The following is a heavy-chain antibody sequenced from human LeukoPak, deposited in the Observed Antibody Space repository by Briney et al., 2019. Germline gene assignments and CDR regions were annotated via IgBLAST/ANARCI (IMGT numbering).Heavy chain of an antibody. CDR1: GYSFTSYL. V-gene: IGHV5-51*01. CDR2: IYPGDSDT. CDR3: ARQYDSSGYYHSDY. J-gene: IGHJ4*02. D-gene: IGHD3-22*01. Sequence: RGESLKISCKGSGYSFTSYLIGWVRQMPGKGLEWMGIIYPGDSDTRYSPSFQGQVTISADKSISTAYLQWSSLKASDTAMYYCARQYDSSGYYHSDYWGQGTLVTVSS.